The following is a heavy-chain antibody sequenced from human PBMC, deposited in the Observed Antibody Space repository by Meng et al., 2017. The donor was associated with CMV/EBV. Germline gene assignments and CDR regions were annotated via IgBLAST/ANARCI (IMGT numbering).Heavy chain of an antibody. CDR2: ISSSGSAI. V-gene: IGHV3-48*04. Sequence: GGSLRLSCAASGFTFSSYSMTWVRQAPGKGLEWVSYISSSGSAIYYADSVKGRFTISRDNAKNSLYLQMNSLRAEDTAVYYCARGFEVFDYWGQGTLVTVSS. J-gene: IGHJ4*02. CDR1: GFTFSSYS. CDR3: ARGFEVFDY.